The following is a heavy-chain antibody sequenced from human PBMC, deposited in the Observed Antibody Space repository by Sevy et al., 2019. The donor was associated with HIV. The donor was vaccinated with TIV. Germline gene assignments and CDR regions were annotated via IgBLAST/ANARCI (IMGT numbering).Heavy chain of an antibody. Sequence: GGSLRLSCAASGFTFSSYSMNWVRQAPGKGLEWVSSISSSSSYIYYADSVKGRFTISRDNAKNSLYLQMNSLRAEDTAVYYCASEFLDCSGGSCYGGLYWGQRTLVTVSS. CDR3: ASEFLDCSGGSCYGGLY. CDR1: GFTFSSYS. V-gene: IGHV3-21*01. J-gene: IGHJ4*02. D-gene: IGHD2-15*01. CDR2: ISSSSSYI.